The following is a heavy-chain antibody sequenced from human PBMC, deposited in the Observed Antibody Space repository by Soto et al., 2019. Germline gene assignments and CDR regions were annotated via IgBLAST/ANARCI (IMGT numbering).Heavy chain of an antibody. J-gene: IGHJ2*01. CDR1: GGSISSGGYY. CDR3: ARDAAHRSGGGFDL. CDR2: IYYSGST. D-gene: IGHD3-22*01. V-gene: IGHV4-31*03. Sequence: QVQLQESGPGLVKPSQTLSLTCTVSGGSISSGGYYWSWIRQHPGKGLEWIGYIYYSGSTYYNPSLKSRVNISVDTSKNQFSLKLGSVTAADTAVYYCARDAAHRSGGGFDLWGRGTLVTVSS.